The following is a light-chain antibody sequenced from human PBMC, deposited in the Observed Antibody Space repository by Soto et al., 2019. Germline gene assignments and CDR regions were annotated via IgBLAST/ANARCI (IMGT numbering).Light chain of an antibody. V-gene: IGLV1-40*01. CDR3: LSKTSTISYV. CDR2: GNR. CDR1: SSNLGAGYD. Sequence: QSVLTQPPSVSGDPGQRVTMSCTGNSSNLGAGYDVHWYQQLPGAVPKLVIFGNRNRPSGVPERFSGSKSGTSASLAITGLQAEDEADYYCLSKTSTISYVFGTGTKVTVL. J-gene: IGLJ1*01.